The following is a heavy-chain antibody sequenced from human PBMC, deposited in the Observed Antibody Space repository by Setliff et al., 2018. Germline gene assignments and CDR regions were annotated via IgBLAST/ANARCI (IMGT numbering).Heavy chain of an antibody. V-gene: IGHV1-2*02. CDR3: ARPLEESFGGVRDSDAFDV. CDR1: GYTFTGHY. Sequence: ASVKVSCKASGYTFTGHYIHWVRQAPGQGLEWMGWINPRTGVTNYAQKFKGRVTMTRDTSITTVYMDLSSLKSDDTAVYYCARPLEESFGGVRDSDAFDVWGQGTMVTVSS. D-gene: IGHD3-16*01. J-gene: IGHJ3*01. CDR2: INPRTGVT.